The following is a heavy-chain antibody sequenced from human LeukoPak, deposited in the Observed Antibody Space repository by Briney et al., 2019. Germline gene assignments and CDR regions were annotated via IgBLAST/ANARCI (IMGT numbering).Heavy chain of an antibody. V-gene: IGHV4-59*08. Sequence: SETLSLTCTVSGGSISSYYWSWIRQPPGKGLEWIGYIYYSGSTNYNPSLKSRGTISVDTSKNQFSLKLSSVTAADTAVYYCARRRGSSGDDYWGQGTLVTVSS. D-gene: IGHD6-13*01. J-gene: IGHJ4*02. CDR1: GGSISSYY. CDR2: IYYSGST. CDR3: ARRRGSSGDDY.